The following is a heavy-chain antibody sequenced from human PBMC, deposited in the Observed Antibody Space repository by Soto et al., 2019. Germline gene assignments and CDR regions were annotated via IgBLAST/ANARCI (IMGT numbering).Heavy chain of an antibody. J-gene: IGHJ4*02. CDR2: IYHSGST. CDR3: ARHYGQEVFDY. V-gene: IGHV4-4*02. D-gene: IGHD3-16*01. Sequence: PSETLSLTCAVSGGSISSSNWWSWVRQPPGKGLEWIGEIYHSGSTNYNPSLKSRLTISLDTSKNQFSLKLSSVTAADTAVYYCARHYGQEVFDYWGQGTLVTVSS. CDR1: GGSISSSNW.